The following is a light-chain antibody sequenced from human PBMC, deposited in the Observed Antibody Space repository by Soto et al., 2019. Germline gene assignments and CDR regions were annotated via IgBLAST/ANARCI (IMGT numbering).Light chain of an antibody. Sequence: DIQMTQSPSTLSGSVGDRVTITCRASQTISSWLAWYQQKPGKAPKLLIYKASTLKSGVPSRFSGSGFGTEFTLTISSLQPDDFATYHCQQYNSWSGVTFGGGTKVDIK. CDR3: QQYNSWSGVT. CDR2: KAS. CDR1: QTISSW. V-gene: IGKV1-5*03. J-gene: IGKJ4*01.